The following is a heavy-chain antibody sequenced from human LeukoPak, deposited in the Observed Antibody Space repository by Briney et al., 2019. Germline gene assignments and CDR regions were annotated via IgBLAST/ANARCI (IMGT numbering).Heavy chain of an antibody. Sequence: GGSLRLSCAASGFTFSSYSMNWVRQAPGKWLEWVSSISSSNSYIYYADSVKGRFTISRDNAKNSLYLQMNSLRAEDTAVYYCARARGVPSWFDPWGQGTLVTVSS. V-gene: IGHV3-21*01. J-gene: IGHJ5*02. CDR3: ARARGVPSWFDP. CDR1: GFTFSSYS. CDR2: ISSSNSYI. D-gene: IGHD3-10*01.